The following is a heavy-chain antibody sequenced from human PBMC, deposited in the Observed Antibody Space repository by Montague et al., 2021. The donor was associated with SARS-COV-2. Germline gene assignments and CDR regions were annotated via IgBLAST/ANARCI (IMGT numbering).Heavy chain of an antibody. D-gene: IGHD1-1*01. CDR2: ISQSGTA. J-gene: IGHJ3*02. CDR1: GGSFSVYY. CDR3: AREREVERAARTRVAFDM. Sequence: SETLSLTCAVYGGSFSVYYCRWLRQSPRSGLEWIAEISQSGTAHYNPSLESRVSISIDTSRNQFTLKLSSVTAADTAMYYCAREREVERAARTRVAFDMWGQGTMVTVSS. V-gene: IGHV4-34*01.